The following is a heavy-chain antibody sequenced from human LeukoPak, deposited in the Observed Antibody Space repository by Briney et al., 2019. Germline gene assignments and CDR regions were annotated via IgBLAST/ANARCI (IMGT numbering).Heavy chain of an antibody. D-gene: IGHD3-10*01. CDR2: ISANGGAT. CDR1: GFTFSNFA. Sequence: GESLNISCAASGFTFSNFAMSWVRQAPGKGLECVSLISANGGATYYADSVKGRFTISRDNSKSTLYLQMNSLRADDTAVYYCAKASGSPYYFDYWGQGTLVTVSS. V-gene: IGHV3-23*01. CDR3: AKASGSPYYFDY. J-gene: IGHJ4*02.